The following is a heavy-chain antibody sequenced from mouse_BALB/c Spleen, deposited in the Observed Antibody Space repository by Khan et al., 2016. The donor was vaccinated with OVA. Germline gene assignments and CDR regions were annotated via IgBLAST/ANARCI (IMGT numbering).Heavy chain of an antibody. D-gene: IGHD1-1*01. Sequence: EVQLQESGPGLVKPSQSLSLTCTVTGYSITSGYAWNWIRQFPGNKLEWMGYISYSGVTSYTPSLKSRISITRDTSKNQFFLQLNSVTTEDTVTYYCARGNYYGYYFDYWGQGITLTVSS. J-gene: IGHJ2*01. CDR1: GYSITSGYA. CDR3: ARGNYYGYYFDY. CDR2: ISYSGVT. V-gene: IGHV3-2*02.